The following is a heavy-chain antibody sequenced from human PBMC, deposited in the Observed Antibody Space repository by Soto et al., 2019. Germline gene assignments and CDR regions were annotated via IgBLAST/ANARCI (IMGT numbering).Heavy chain of an antibody. CDR3: ARGGGFSPYYYNLDV. J-gene: IGHJ6*02. CDR2: INPRGGST. Sequence: ASVKVSCTASGYTLNTYYMHWVRQAPGQGPEWMGIINPRGGSTTYAQNFQDRVTMTRDTSSSTVYMELSSLRSEDTAVYYCARGGGFSPYYYNLDVWGQGTTVTVSS. V-gene: IGHV1-46*02. D-gene: IGHD2-15*01. CDR1: GYTLNTYY.